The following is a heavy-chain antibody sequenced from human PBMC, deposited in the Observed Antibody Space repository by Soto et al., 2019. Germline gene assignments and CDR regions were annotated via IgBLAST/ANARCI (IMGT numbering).Heavy chain of an antibody. CDR2: INHSGST. D-gene: IGHD1-26*01. J-gene: IGHJ6*02. V-gene: IGHV4-34*01. Sequence: SETLSLTCAVYGGSFSGYYWSWIRQPPGKGLEWVGEINHSGSTNYNPSLKSRVTISVDTSKNQFSLELSSVTAADTAVYYCARRLSGRYPNWGRYSYYYYGMDVWGQGTTVTVSS. CDR3: ARRLSGRYPNWGRYSYYYYGMDV. CDR1: GGSFSGYY.